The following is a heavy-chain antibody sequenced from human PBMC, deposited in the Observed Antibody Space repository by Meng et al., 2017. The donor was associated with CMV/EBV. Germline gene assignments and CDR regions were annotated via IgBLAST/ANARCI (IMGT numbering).Heavy chain of an antibody. J-gene: IGHJ3*02. Sequence: GSLRLSCAVYGGSFSGYYWSWIRQPPGKGLEWIGYIYYSGSTNYNPSLKSRVTISVDTSENQFSLKLSSVTAADTAVYYCARDGGATYGAFDIWGQGTMVTVSS. CDR1: GGSFSGYY. CDR2: IYYSGST. V-gene: IGHV4-59*01. D-gene: IGHD1-26*01. CDR3: ARDGGATYGAFDI.